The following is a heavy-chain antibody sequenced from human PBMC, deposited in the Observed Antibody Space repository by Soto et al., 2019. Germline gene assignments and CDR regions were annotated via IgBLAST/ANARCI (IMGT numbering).Heavy chain of an antibody. CDR1: GFTFSNFW. Sequence: GGSLRLSCAASGFTFSNFWMHWVRQAPGKGLVWVSRASPDGSSTSYADSVKGRFTISRDNAKNTLYMEMNSLRAEDTAVYYCASHGSGDYFWFDPWGQGTLVTVSS. V-gene: IGHV3-74*01. D-gene: IGHD4-17*01. J-gene: IGHJ5*02. CDR2: ASPDGSST. CDR3: ASHGSGDYFWFDP.